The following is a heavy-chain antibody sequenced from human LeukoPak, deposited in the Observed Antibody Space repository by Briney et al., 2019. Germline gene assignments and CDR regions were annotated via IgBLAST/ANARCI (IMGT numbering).Heavy chain of an antibody. CDR3: ARHRTSGWGLDY. Sequence: PSETLSLTCTVSGGSISSYYWSLIRQPPGKGLEWIGFIYYSGSTNYNPSLKSRVTISVDTSKNQFSLKVNSVTAADTAVYYCARHRTSGWGLDYWGQGTLVTVSS. D-gene: IGHD6-19*01. V-gene: IGHV4-59*08. CDR2: IYYSGST. CDR1: GGSISSYY. J-gene: IGHJ4*02.